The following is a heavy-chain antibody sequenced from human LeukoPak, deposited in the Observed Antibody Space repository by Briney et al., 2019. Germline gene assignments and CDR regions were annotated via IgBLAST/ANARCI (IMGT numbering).Heavy chain of an antibody. D-gene: IGHD6-13*01. J-gene: IGHJ6*02. V-gene: IGHV4-34*08. Sequence: SETLSLTCAVYGGTFSGYYWSWIRQPPGKGLEWIGEINHSGSTNYNPSLKSRVTISVDTSKNQFSLKLSSVTAADTAVYYCAESSGLAHYGMDVWGQGTTVTVSS. CDR3: AESSGLAHYGMDV. CDR2: INHSGST. CDR1: GGTFSGYY.